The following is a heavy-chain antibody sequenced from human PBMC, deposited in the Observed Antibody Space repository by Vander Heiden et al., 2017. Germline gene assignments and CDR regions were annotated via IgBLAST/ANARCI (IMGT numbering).Heavy chain of an antibody. Sequence: EVQLVESGGGLVQPGRYLRLSCTASGFTFGAYAMSWVRQAQGKGLEWVGFIRSKAYGGTTEYAASVKGRFTISRDDSKSIAYLQMNSLKTEDTAVYYCTSSSSSAVFDYWGQGTLVTVSS. CDR1: GFTFGAYA. CDR3: TSSSSSAVFDY. CDR2: IRSKAYGGTT. V-gene: IGHV3-49*04. D-gene: IGHD6-6*01. J-gene: IGHJ4*02.